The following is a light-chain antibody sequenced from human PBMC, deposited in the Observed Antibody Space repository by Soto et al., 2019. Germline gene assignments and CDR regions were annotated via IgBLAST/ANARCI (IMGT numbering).Light chain of an antibody. V-gene: IGKV2-28*01. CDR3: MQALQTPRT. CDR2: LGS. J-gene: IGKJ1*01. Sequence: DIVMTQSPLSLPVTPGEAASISCRSSQSLLHSNGYNYLDWYLQKPGQSPQLLIYLGSNRASGVPDRFSGSGSGTDFTLKISSVEAEDVGVYYCMQALQTPRTFGQGTNVDIK. CDR1: QSLLHSNGYNY.